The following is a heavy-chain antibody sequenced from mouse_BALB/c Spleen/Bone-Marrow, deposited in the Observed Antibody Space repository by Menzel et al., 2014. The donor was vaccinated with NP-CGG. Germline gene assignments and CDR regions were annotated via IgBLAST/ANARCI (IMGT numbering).Heavy chain of an antibody. J-gene: IGHJ2*01. CDR1: GYTFTSYW. Sequence: EVQLQQSGTVLARPGASVKMSCKASGYTFTSYWMHWVKQRPGQGLEWTGTIYPGKSDTTYNQKFKGKAKLTAVTSTSTAYMELSSLTNEDSAVYYCTTLARNYFDYWGQGTTLTVSP. CDR3: TTLARNYFDY. D-gene: IGHD3-1*01. CDR2: IYPGKSDT. V-gene: IGHV1-5*01.